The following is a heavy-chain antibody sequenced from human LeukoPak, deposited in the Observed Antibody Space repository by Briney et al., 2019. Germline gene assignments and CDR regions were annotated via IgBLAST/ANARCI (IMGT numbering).Heavy chain of an antibody. V-gene: IGHV3-23*05. CDR1: GFTVSAYA. D-gene: IGHD1-26*01. CDR3: VKDSPPRYSGSPPAY. J-gene: IGHJ4*02. Sequence: PGGSLRLSCAASGFTVSAYAMAWVRQAPGKGLEWVSTIYDDNTYYADSVKGRFAISTDNSKNTLYLQMNSLRADDTAVYYCVKDSPPRYSGSPPAYWGQGTLVTVSS. CDR2: IYDDNT.